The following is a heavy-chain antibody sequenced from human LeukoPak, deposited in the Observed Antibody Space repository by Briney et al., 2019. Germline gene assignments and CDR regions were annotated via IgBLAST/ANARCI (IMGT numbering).Heavy chain of an antibody. CDR2: IYSGGVT. J-gene: IGHJ3*02. D-gene: IGHD3-22*01. CDR3: AKMRDYYDGGGYGAFDI. CDR1: GFTVSSNY. Sequence: PGGSLGHSCAASGFTVSSNYMSWVRQAPGKGLEWVSLIYSGGVTEYADSVRGRFTISRDNSKNTLYLQMHSLRVEDTAVYYCAKMRDYYDGGGYGAFDIWGQGILVTVSS. V-gene: IGHV3-66*01.